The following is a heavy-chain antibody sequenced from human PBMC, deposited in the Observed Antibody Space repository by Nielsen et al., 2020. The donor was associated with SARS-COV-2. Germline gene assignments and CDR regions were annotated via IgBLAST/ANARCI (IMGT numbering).Heavy chain of an antibody. J-gene: IGHJ4*02. Sequence: GGSLRLSCEVAGFTLRSYTMIWVRQPPGKGLEWVSSISGSGSYIYYADSVKGRFIISRDNSRNTLYLQMNSLRVEDTAVYYCARDVNLTGYYSYWGQGTLVTVSS. D-gene: IGHD3-9*01. CDR1: GFTLRSYT. CDR3: ARDVNLTGYYSY. CDR2: ISGSGSYI. V-gene: IGHV3-21*04.